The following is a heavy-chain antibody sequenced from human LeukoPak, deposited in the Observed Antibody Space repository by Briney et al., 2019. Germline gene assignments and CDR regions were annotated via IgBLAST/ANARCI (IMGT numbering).Heavy chain of an antibody. CDR1: GFSFSSYA. Sequence: PGGSLRLSCAASGFSFSSYAMHWVRQAPGKGLEWVAVVSSTGNNTYYADSVKGRFTISRDNSKNTLYLQMNSLRAEDTAVYYCARDTYDSSGYYDYWGQGTLVTVSS. V-gene: IGHV3-30*03. CDR3: ARDTYDSSGYYDY. D-gene: IGHD3-22*01. CDR2: VSSTGNNT. J-gene: IGHJ4*02.